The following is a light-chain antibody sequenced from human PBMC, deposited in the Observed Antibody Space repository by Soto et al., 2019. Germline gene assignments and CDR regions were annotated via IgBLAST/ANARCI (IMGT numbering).Light chain of an antibody. CDR2: GAS. V-gene: IGKV3-20*01. CDR3: QQVGSSPLT. Sequence: EIVLTQSPGTLSLSPSETATPYCTGGKSVSSIYLGWYQQKPGQAPRLLIYGASSRATGIPDRFRGSGSGTDFTLTNSRLEPEDFAVDYCQQVGSSPLTFGGRTKVDIK. CDR1: KSVSSIY. J-gene: IGKJ4*01.